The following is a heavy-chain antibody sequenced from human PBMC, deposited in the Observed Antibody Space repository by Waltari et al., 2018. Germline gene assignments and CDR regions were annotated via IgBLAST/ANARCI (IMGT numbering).Heavy chain of an antibody. V-gene: IGHV4-34*01. Sequence: QVQLLQWGAGLLKPSETLSLTCAVYGGSFSGYYWSWRRQPPGKGLEWLGEINHNASPDYHPSPKSRATSSIATSKNQFSRKLDSVTAADTGVYYCARGWLQVAPPYYYYMDVWDRGTAVTVSS. D-gene: IGHD6-19*01. CDR3: ARGWLQVAPPYYYYMDV. CDR1: GGSFSGYY. CDR2: INHNASP. J-gene: IGHJ6*03.